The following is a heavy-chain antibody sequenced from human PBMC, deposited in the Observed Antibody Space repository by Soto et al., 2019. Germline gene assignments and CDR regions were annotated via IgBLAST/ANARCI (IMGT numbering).Heavy chain of an antibody. D-gene: IGHD3-10*01. CDR3: AVWFGEPRPYYYYGMDV. Sequence: SVKVSCKASGGTFSSYAISWVRQAPGQGLEWMGGIIPIFGTANYAQKFQGRVTITADESTSTAYMELSSLRSEDTAVYYCAVWFGEPRPYYYYGMDVWGQGTTVTVSS. V-gene: IGHV1-69*13. CDR2: IIPIFGTA. J-gene: IGHJ6*02. CDR1: GGTFSSYA.